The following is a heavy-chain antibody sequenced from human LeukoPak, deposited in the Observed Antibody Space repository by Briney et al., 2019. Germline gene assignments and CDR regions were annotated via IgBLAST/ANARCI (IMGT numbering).Heavy chain of an antibody. CDR1: GFTFSSYS. J-gene: IGHJ4*02. Sequence: GGSLRLSCAASGFTFSSYSMNWVRQAPGKGLEWVSYISSSSTIYYADSVKGRFTISRDNAKNSLYLQMNSLRAEDTAVYYCARDTPYGGLLIDYWGQGTLVTVSS. CDR3: ARDTPYGGLLIDY. V-gene: IGHV3-48*01. D-gene: IGHD3-10*01. CDR2: ISSSSTI.